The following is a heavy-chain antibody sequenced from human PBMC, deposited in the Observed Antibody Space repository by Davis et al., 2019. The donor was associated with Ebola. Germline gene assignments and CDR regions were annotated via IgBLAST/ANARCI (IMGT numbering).Heavy chain of an antibody. V-gene: IGHV3-30-3*01. J-gene: IGHJ4*02. CDR2: ISYDGSNK. D-gene: IGHD3-22*01. CDR3: ARERYYYDSSGYYDY. Sequence: GESLKISCAASGFTFSDYYMSWIRQAPGKGLEWVAVISYDGSNKYYADSVKGRFTISRDNSKNSLYLQMNSLRAEDTAVYYCARERYYYDSSGYYDYWGQGTLVTVSS. CDR1: GFTFSDYY.